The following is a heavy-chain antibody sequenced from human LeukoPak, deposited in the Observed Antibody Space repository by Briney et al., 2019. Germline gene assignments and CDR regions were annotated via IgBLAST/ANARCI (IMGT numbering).Heavy chain of an antibody. Sequence: SVKVSCKASGGTFSNYAISWVRQAPGQGLEWMGRIIPILGIANYAQKFQGRVTITADKSTSTAYMELSSLRSEDTAVYYCAREDHYYDSSGYYYEARYYYYGMDVWGQGTTVTVSS. D-gene: IGHD3-22*01. J-gene: IGHJ6*02. CDR3: AREDHYYDSSGYYYEARYYYYGMDV. CDR1: GGTFSNYA. V-gene: IGHV1-69*04. CDR2: IIPILGIA.